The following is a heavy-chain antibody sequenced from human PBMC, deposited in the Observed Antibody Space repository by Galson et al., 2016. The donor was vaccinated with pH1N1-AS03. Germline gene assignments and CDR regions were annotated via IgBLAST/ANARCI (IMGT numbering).Heavy chain of an antibody. D-gene: IGHD1-26*01. CDR3: ARDPRGPCSSATCATTYYFGMDV. Sequence: SVKVSCKASGYIFTGFYVHWVRQAPGQGLEWMGWINPNHGVTNYAQQFQAWVTMTGDTSISTAYMELYGLKSDDPAVDYCARDPRGPCSSATCATTYYFGMDVWGQGTTVIVSS. CDR1: GYIFTGFY. J-gene: IGHJ6*02. CDR2: INPNHGVT. V-gene: IGHV1-2*04.